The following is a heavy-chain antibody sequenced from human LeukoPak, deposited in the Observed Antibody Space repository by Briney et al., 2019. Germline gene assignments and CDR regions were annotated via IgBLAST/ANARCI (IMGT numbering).Heavy chain of an antibody. CDR1: GFTFSSYE. CDR2: ISSSGSSI. CDR3: ARESYYDFWSGYYTGATYFDH. D-gene: IGHD3-3*01. J-gene: IGHJ4*02. Sequence: GRSWRLSCVASGFTFSSYEMNWVRQAPGKGLEWLSYISSSGSSIYYADSVKGRFTISRDNAKNSLYLQMNRLRAEDTAVYYCARESYYDFWSGYYTGATYFDHWGQGTLVTVSS. V-gene: IGHV3-48*03.